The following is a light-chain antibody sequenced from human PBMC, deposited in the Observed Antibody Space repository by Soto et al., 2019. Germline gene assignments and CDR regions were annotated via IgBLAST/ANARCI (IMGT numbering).Light chain of an antibody. CDR1: ASDVGAYDY. J-gene: IGLJ1*01. CDR2: EVR. CDR3: SSSTSSSTLV. Sequence: QSVLTQPASVSGSPGQSITISCTGTASDVGAYDYVSRYQHHPGKPPKLLIFEVRDRPSGVSNRFSGSKSGNTASLTISGLQPEDEADYFCSSSTSSSTLVFGTVTKLTVL. V-gene: IGLV2-14*01.